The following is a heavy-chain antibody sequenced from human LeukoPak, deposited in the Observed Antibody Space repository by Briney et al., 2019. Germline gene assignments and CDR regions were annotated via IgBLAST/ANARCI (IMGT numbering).Heavy chain of an antibody. CDR1: GYTFTSYD. CDR3: ARALSSSWYGNWFDP. J-gene: IGHJ5*02. CDR2: MNPNSGNT. V-gene: IGHV1-8*01. Sequence: ASVKVSCKASGYTFTSYDINWVRQATGQGLEWMGWMNPNSGNTGYAQKFQGRVTMTRNTSISTAYMELSSLRSEDTAVYYCARALSSSWYGNWFDPWGRGTLVTVSS. D-gene: IGHD6-13*01.